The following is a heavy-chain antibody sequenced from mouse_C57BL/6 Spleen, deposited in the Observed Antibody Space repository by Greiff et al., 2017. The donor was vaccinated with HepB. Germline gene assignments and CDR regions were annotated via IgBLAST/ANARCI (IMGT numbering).Heavy chain of an antibody. D-gene: IGHD4-1*01. V-gene: IGHV1-77*01. CDR1: GYTFTDYY. J-gene: IGHJ2*01. Sequence: VKLMESGAELVKPGASVKISCKASGYTFTDYYINWVKQRPGQGLEWIGKIGPGSGSTYYNEKFKGKATRTADKSSSKSYMQLSSRTSEDSAVYFCEGLGLSRYFDYWGQGTTLTVSS. CDR3: EGLGLSRYFDY. CDR2: IGPGSGST.